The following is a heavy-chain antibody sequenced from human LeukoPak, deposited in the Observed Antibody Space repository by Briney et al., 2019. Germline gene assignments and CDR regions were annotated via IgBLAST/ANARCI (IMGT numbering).Heavy chain of an antibody. D-gene: IGHD3-10*01. CDR1: GGYFSDNY. CDR3: ARGPPPGATAYGVVDY. V-gene: IGHV4-34*01. CDR2: VNHSGST. Sequence: PSETLSLTSAVYGGYFSDNYWTWIRQPPGRGLEWIGEVNHSGSTNYKPSLKSRVTLSVDTSKNQFSLKLSSVIAADTAIYYCARGPPPGATAYGVVDYWAQGTLVTVSS. J-gene: IGHJ4*02.